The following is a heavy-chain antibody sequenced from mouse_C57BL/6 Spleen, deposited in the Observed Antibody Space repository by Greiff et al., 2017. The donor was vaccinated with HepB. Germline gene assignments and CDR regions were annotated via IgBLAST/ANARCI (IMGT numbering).Heavy chain of an antibody. V-gene: IGHV1-69*01. Sequence: QVQLQQPGAELVMPGASVKLSCKASGYTFTSYWMHWVKQRPGQGLEWIGEIDPSDSYTNYNQKFKGKSTLAVDKSSSTAYMQLSSLTSEDSAVYYCASSGDNYGYAMDYWGQGTSVTDSS. CDR1: GYTFTSYW. CDR2: IDPSDSYT. J-gene: IGHJ4*01. D-gene: IGHD1-1*01. CDR3: ASSGDNYGYAMDY.